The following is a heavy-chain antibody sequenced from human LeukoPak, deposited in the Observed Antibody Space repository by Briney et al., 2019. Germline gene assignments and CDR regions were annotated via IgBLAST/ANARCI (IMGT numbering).Heavy chain of an antibody. D-gene: IGHD4-11*01. CDR2: IYHSGST. V-gene: IGHV4-30-2*01. CDR3: ARASEVYSNYGSYWYFDL. CDR1: GGSISSGGYY. J-gene: IGHJ2*01. Sequence: PSETLSLTCTVSGGSISSGGYYWSWLRQPPGKGLEWIGYIYHSGSTYYNPSLKSRVTISVDRSKNQFSLKLSSVTAADTAVYYCARASEVYSNYGSYWYFDLWGRGTLVTVSS.